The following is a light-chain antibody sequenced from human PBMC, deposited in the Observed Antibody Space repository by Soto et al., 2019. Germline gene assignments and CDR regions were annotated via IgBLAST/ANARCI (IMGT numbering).Light chain of an antibody. V-gene: IGKV1-6*01. CDR2: GAS. J-gene: IGKJ1*01. CDR1: QGIGNA. CDR3: LQDINYPWT. Sequence: AIQITQSPSSLSVSVGDRVTIYCRASQGIGNALGWYQQKPGKPPKVLIYGASNLQSGVPPRFSGSGSGTDFTLTIISLQTEDSATYYCLQDINYPWTFGQGTKVEIK.